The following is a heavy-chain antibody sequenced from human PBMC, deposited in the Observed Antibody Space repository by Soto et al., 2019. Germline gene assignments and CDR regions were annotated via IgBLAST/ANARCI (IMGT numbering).Heavy chain of an antibody. V-gene: IGHV3-30*18. CDR1: QFTFSSYV. J-gene: IGHJ4*02. CDR3: AKDRIALCTNGVCYYNPIDD. D-gene: IGHD2-8*01. CDR2: ISYDGSSK. Sequence: GGSMRLSCAASQFTFSSYVMHWVRQAPGKGLEWVASISYDGSSKYYADSVKGRFTISRHNSNNTLFLQLHSLTTEDTAVYFCAKDRIALCTNGVCYYNPIDDWGQGTLVTVSS.